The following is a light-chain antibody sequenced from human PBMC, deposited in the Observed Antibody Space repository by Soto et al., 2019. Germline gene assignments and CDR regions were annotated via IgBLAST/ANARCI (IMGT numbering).Light chain of an antibody. Sequence: DIQMTQSPSSLSASVGDRVTITCRASQSIVTYLNWYLQKPGKAPKLLIYAASNLQSGVPSRFSGSGSGTDFTLTISSLQPEDFATHFCQQSYSTPPWTFGQGTKVEI. CDR1: QSIVTY. CDR2: AAS. J-gene: IGKJ1*01. V-gene: IGKV1-39*01. CDR3: QQSYSTPPWT.